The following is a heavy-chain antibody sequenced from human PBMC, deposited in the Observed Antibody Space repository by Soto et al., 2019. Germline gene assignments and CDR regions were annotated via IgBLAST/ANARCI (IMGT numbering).Heavy chain of an antibody. V-gene: IGHV6-1*01. CDR2: TYYRSKWYN. Sequence: SQTLSLTCVISGDSVSSNSAAWNWIRQSPSRGLEWLGRTYYRSKWYNDYAVSVKSRITINPDTSKNQFSLQLNSVTPEDTAVYYCARSRGMATIKYYYYYGMDVWGQGTTVTVSS. CDR1: GDSVSSNSAA. J-gene: IGHJ6*02. D-gene: IGHD5-12*01. CDR3: ARSRGMATIKYYYYYGMDV.